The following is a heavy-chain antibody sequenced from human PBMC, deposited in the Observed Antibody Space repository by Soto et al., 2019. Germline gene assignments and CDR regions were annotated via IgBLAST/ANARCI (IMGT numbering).Heavy chain of an antibody. J-gene: IGHJ6*03. D-gene: IGHD5-18*01. CDR2: IKSKTDGGTT. CDR3: TSMDTAPTPYYYYMDV. Sequence: GGSLRLSCAASGFPFSNAWMSWVRQAPGKGLEWVGRIKSKTDGGTTDYAAPVKGRFTISRDDSKNTLYLQMNSLKTEDTAVYYCTSMDTAPTPYYYYMDVWGKGTTVTVSS. CDR1: GFPFSNAW. V-gene: IGHV3-15*01.